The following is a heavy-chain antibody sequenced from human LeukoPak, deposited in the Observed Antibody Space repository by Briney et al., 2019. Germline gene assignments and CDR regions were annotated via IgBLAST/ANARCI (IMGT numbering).Heavy chain of an antibody. CDR2: VSGSGGST. CDR1: GFTFSTYA. V-gene: IGHV3-23*01. J-gene: IGHJ4*02. Sequence: GGSLRLSCAASGFTFSTYAMSWVRHAPGKGLQWVSTVSGSGGSTYYADSVKGRFTISRDNSKNTLFLQMNSLRAEDTAVYYCAKEGLESAARDYWGQGTLVTVSS. D-gene: IGHD2-15*01. CDR3: AKEGLESAARDY.